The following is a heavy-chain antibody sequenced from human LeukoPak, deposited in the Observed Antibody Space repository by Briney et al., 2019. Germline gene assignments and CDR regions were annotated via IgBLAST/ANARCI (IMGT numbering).Heavy chain of an antibody. J-gene: IGHJ4*02. Sequence: SETLSLTCAVYGGSFSGYYWSWIRQPPGKGLEWIGEINHSGSTNYNPSLKSRVTISVDTSKNQFSLKLSSVTAADTAVYYCASPRPGSGWYCRVFDYWGQGTLVTVSS. V-gene: IGHV4-34*01. D-gene: IGHD6-19*01. CDR2: INHSGST. CDR1: GGSFSGYY. CDR3: ASPRPGSGWYCRVFDY.